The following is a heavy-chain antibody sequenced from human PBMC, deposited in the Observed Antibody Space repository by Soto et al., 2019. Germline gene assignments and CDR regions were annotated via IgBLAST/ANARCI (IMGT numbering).Heavy chain of an antibody. CDR2: TYYRSQWYH. V-gene: IGHV6-1*01. CDR1: GSSVSSNSAA. D-gene: IGHD3-16*02. J-gene: IGHJ3*02. Sequence: SQTLSLTCAISGSSVSSNSAAWNWIRQSPSRGLEWLGRTYYRSQWYHDYAPSVKSRITINPDTSKNHFSLQLNSVTPEDTAVYYCARERGVLSEAFDIWGRGTMVTVSS. CDR3: ARERGVLSEAFDI.